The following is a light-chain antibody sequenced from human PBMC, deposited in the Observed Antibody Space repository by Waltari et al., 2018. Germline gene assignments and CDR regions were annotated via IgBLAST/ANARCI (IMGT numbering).Light chain of an antibody. J-gene: IGLJ3*02. CDR1: RSDVVGFNY. CDR2: EAT. CDR3: SSYASNNFLV. Sequence: QSALSQPASVSGSPGPSITISCTGARSDVVGFNYVSWYQQNPGKAPKLLIFEATKRPSGVSIRFSGSTSGNTASLTISGLQAEDEADYYCSSYASNNFLVFGGGTKVTVL. V-gene: IGLV2-14*01.